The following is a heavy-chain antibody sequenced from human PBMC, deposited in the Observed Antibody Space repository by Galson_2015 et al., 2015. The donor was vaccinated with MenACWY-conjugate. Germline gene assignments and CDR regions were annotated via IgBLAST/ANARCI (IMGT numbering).Heavy chain of an antibody. Sequence: SLRLSCAASGFLFSGSAIHWVRQASGKGLEWVGQMDTKGNGYATTYSSSVRDRVFISRDDSMNTAFLQMNSLKTEDTAVYYCTRDAGDYNWFDPWGQGALVTVSS. V-gene: IGHV3-73*01. CDR1: GFLFSGSA. CDR3: TRDAGDYNWFDP. J-gene: IGHJ5*02. CDR2: MDTKGNGYAT. D-gene: IGHD4-17*01.